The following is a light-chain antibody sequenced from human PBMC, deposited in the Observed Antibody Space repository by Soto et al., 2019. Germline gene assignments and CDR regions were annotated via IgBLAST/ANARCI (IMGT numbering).Light chain of an antibody. J-gene: IGKJ4*01. V-gene: IGKV3-20*01. CDR1: QNVNNNY. CDR3: QQFGSTPLT. CDR2: SVS. Sequence: EIVLTQSPGTLSSSPGERATLSCRASQNVNNNYIPWYQQKPGLAPRLLIYSVSRRATGVPDRFSGSGSGADFTLTITGLEPEDFAVYFCQQFGSTPLTFGGGTKLEI.